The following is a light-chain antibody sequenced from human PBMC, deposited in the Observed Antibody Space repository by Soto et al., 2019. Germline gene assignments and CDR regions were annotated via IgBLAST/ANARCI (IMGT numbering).Light chain of an antibody. Sequence: QSVLTQPPSVSGAPGQRVTISCTGSSSNIGAGYDVHWYRQLPGTAPKLLIYGNSNRPSGVPDRFSGSKSGTSASLAITGLQAEDEADYYCQSYDGSLSGYVFGTGTKVTVL. CDR1: SSNIGAGYD. V-gene: IGLV1-40*01. J-gene: IGLJ1*01. CDR2: GNS. CDR3: QSYDGSLSGYV.